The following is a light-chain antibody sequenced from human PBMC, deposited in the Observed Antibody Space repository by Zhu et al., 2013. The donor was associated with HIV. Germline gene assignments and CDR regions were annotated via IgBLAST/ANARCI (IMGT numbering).Light chain of an antibody. CDR3: QQYGSLIT. CDR2: GAS. Sequence: EIVMTQSPATLSVSPGERATLSCRASQSVSSSYLAWYQHKPGQAPRLLIYGASSRATGIPDRFSGSGSGTDFTLTISRLEPEDFAVYYCQQYGSLITFGQGTRLEIK. V-gene: IGKV3-20*01. CDR1: QSVSSSY. J-gene: IGKJ5*01.